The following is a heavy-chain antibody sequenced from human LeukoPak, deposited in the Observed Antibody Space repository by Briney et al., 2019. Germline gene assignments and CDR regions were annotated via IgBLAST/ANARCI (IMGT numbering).Heavy chain of an antibody. V-gene: IGHV3-23*01. CDR1: GFTFSSYA. CDR2: ISGSGGST. J-gene: IGHJ5*02. Sequence: GGSLRPSCAASGFTFSSYAMSWVRQAPGKGLEWVSAISGSGGSTYYADSVKGRFTISRDNSRNTLYLQMNSLRAEDTAVYYCAKGGQWLAYNWFDPWGQGTLVTVSS. CDR3: AKGGQWLAYNWFDP. D-gene: IGHD6-19*01.